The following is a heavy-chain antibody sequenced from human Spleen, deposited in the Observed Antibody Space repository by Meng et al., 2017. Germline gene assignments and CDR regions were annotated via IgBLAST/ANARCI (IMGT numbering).Heavy chain of an antibody. D-gene: IGHD3-10*01. V-gene: IGHV4-39*01. CDR1: GYSMRNGAYY. Sequence: QMQLQESCPGLVKPSETLSLTCRVSGYSMRNGAYYWDWLRQSPGKGLEWIGTINYSGNTVYNPSLKSRVFISVDTPRNQFSLRVTYVTAADTAVYYCAGRKHDGYGHHYFDYWGQGTLVTVSS. CDR2: INYSGNT. CDR3: AGRKHDGYGHHYFDY. J-gene: IGHJ4*02.